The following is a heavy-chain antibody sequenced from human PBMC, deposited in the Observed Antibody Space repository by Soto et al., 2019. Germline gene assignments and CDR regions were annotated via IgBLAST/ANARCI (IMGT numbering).Heavy chain of an antibody. D-gene: IGHD3-10*01. CDR2: ISGSGDST. V-gene: IGHV3-23*01. J-gene: IGHJ5*02. CDR1: GFTFSSYA. Sequence: GGSLRLSCAASGFTFSSYAMNWVRQAPGKGLEWVSVISGSGDSTYYADSVKGRFTISRDNSKNTLYLQMNSLRAEDTAVYYCAKDRSTYYLVPPFDPWGQGTLVTVSS. CDR3: AKDRSTYYLVPPFDP.